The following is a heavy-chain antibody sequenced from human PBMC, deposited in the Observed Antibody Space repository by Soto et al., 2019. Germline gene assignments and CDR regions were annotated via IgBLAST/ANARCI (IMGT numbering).Heavy chain of an antibody. D-gene: IGHD2-15*01. CDR2: IIPIFGTA. CDR3: ARELGDVVLGVVAFDI. V-gene: IGHV1-69*01. Sequence: VKVSCKASGGTVSSYAISWVRQGPGQGLEWMGGIIPIFGTANYAQKFQGRVTITADESTSTAYMELSSLRSEDTAVYYCARELGDVVLGVVAFDIWGQGTMVT. J-gene: IGHJ3*02. CDR1: GGTVSSYA.